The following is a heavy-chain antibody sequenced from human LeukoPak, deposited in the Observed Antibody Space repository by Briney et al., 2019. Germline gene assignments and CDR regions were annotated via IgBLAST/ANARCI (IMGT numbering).Heavy chain of an antibody. Sequence: ASVKVSCKASGGTFNSYAISWVRQAPGQGLEWMGGIIPIFGTANYAQKFQGRVTITADESTSTAYMELSSLRSEDTAVYYCARLRYFDWDPIGPWGQGTLVTVSS. CDR3: ARLRYFDWDPIGP. CDR2: IIPIFGTA. D-gene: IGHD3-9*01. CDR1: GGTFNSYA. J-gene: IGHJ5*02. V-gene: IGHV1-69*13.